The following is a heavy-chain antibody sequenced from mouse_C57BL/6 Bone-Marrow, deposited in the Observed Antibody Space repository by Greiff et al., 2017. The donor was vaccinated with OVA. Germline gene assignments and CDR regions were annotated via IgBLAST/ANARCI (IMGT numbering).Heavy chain of an antibody. CDR1: GFNFKNNY. J-gene: IGHJ2*01. D-gene: IGHD4-1*02. V-gene: IGHV14-3*01. CDR2: IDPVNGNT. Sequence: VQLQQSVAELVRPGASVKLSCTASGFNFKNNYMNWVKQRPEQGLEWIGRIDPVNGNTKYDPKFKGKATITVDTSSNTAYLQLSSLTSEDTAIYYCARLEHNWGYFDYWGQGTTLTVSS. CDR3: ARLEHNWGYFDY.